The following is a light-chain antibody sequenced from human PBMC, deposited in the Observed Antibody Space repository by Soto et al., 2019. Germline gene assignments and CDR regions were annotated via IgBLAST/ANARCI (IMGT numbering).Light chain of an antibody. Sequence: EIVLTQSPGTLSLSPGERATLSCRASQAVTSNNLAWFQQKPGQAPRLLIYGASNRAAGIPDRFSGSGSGTDFTLTIGRLEPEDCAVYYCQHYGDSPYTFGQGTKLEI. CDR1: QAVTSNN. J-gene: IGKJ2*01. V-gene: IGKV3-20*01. CDR2: GAS. CDR3: QHYGDSPYT.